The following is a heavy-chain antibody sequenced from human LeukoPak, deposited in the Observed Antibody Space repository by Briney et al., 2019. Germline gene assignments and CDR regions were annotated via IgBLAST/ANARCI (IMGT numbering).Heavy chain of an antibody. Sequence: SETLSLTCTVSGGSVSSGTYYWTWIRQPAGKGLEWIGRIYNNGSTNYNPSLKSRVTISVDKSKNQFSLKLSSVTAADTAVYYCASRGITMVRGVLGYWGQGTLVTVSS. CDR3: ASRGITMVRGVLGY. CDR2: IYNNGST. CDR1: GGSVSSGTYY. V-gene: IGHV4-61*10. J-gene: IGHJ4*02. D-gene: IGHD3-10*01.